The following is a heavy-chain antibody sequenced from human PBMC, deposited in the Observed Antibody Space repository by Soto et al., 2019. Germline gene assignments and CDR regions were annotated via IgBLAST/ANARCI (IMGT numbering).Heavy chain of an antibody. Sequence: ASVKVSCKASGYTFTSYYMHWVRQAPGQGLEWMGRINPNNGNTSYAQKLQGRVTMTTDTSTSTAYMELRSLRSDDTAVYYCASGLATVTTSFDYWGQGTLVTVSS. CDR1: GYTFTSYY. CDR2: INPNNGNT. D-gene: IGHD4-17*01. V-gene: IGHV1-46*01. CDR3: ASGLATVTTSFDY. J-gene: IGHJ4*02.